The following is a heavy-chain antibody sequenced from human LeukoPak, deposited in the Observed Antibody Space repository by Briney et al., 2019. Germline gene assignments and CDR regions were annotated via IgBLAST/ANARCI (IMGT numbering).Heavy chain of an antibody. CDR1: GFIFSTYG. CDR3: ARDGYSYGYEGWFDP. J-gene: IGHJ5*02. D-gene: IGHD5-18*01. V-gene: IGHV3-30*02. CDR2: IRHDASSQ. Sequence: GGSLRLSCAASGFIFSTYGMHWVRQAPGKGLEWVAFIRHDASSQYYADSVKGRFTISRDSSKDTLYLQMNSLRAEDTAVYYCARDGYSYGYEGWFDPWGQGTLVTVSS.